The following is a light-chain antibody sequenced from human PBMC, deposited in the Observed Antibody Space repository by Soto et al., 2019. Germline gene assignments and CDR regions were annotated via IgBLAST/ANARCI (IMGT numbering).Light chain of an antibody. J-gene: IGKJ1*01. CDR1: QRISNY. CDR2: AAS. CDR3: QQSYSFPRT. Sequence: DLQMTQSPSSLSASVGDRVTITCRASQRISNYLNWYQHKPGKAPKLLIYAASSLQSGVPSRFSSSGSGTDSTLTISSLQPEDFATYYCQQSYSFPRTFGQGTKVEIK. V-gene: IGKV1-39*01.